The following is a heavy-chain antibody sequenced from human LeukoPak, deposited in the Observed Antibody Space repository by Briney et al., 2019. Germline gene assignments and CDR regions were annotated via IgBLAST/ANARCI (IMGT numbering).Heavy chain of an antibody. D-gene: IGHD6-13*01. Sequence: PGGSLRLSCAASGFTFSRNAMNWVRQAPGKGLEWVSFISSSSNCMSYADSVKGRFTISRDNAKSSLYLQMNSLRAEDTAVYYCARPLDSSNNYFDYWGQGTLVTVSA. CDR1: GFTFSRNA. V-gene: IGHV3-21*01. J-gene: IGHJ4*02. CDR3: ARPLDSSNNYFDY. CDR2: ISSSSNCM.